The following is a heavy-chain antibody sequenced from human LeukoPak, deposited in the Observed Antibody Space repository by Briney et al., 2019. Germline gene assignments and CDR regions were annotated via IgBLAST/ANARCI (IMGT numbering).Heavy chain of an antibody. CDR3: AREWYSMDV. CDR2: ISSGGSTI. J-gene: IGHJ6*03. Sequence: GGSLRFSCAASGFTFSSCEMNWVRQAPGKGLEWVSYISSGGSTIYYADSVKGRFTISRDNAKNSLYLQMNSLRAEDTAVYYCAREWYSMDVWGKGTTVTVSS. CDR1: GFTFSSCE. V-gene: IGHV3-48*03. D-gene: IGHD1-26*01.